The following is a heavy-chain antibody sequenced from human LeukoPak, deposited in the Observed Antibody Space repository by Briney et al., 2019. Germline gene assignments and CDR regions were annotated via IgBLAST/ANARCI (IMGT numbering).Heavy chain of an antibody. Sequence: ASVKVSCKASGYTFTSYDINWVRQATGQGLEWMGWMNPNSGNTGYAPKFQGRVTITRNTSISTAYMELSSLRSEDTAVHYCARGVGATEGDYWGQGTLVTVSS. J-gene: IGHJ4*02. D-gene: IGHD1-26*01. CDR2: MNPNSGNT. CDR1: GYTFTSYD. CDR3: ARGVGATEGDY. V-gene: IGHV1-8*03.